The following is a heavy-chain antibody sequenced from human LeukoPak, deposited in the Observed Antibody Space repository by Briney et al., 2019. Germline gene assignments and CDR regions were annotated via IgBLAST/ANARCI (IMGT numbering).Heavy chain of an antibody. Sequence: PGGSLRLSCAASGFTVSSYYMSWVRQAPGKGLEWVSVIYSGGSTYYADSVKGRFTISRDNSKNTLYLQMNSLRAEDTAVYYCARDRGRGSSWYGRNYYYGMDVWGQGTTVTVSS. D-gene: IGHD6-13*01. CDR3: ARDRGRGSSWYGRNYYYGMDV. CDR1: GFTVSSYY. CDR2: IYSGGST. V-gene: IGHV3-53*01. J-gene: IGHJ6*02.